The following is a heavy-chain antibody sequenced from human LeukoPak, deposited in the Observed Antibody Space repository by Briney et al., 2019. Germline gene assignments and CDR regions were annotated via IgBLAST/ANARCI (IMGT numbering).Heavy chain of an antibody. J-gene: IGHJ4*02. CDR2: INAGGDAT. CDR1: GFTFSTYA. Sequence: PGGSLRLSCAASGFTFSTYAMRWVRQGPGKGLEWVCAINAGGDATFYADSVKGRFTVSRDNPKNTLSLQMNSLRGEDTAIYYCADHFPYCSRGSCSYFDHWGQGTLVTVSS. V-gene: IGHV3-23*01. CDR3: ADHFPYCSRGSCSYFDH. D-gene: IGHD2-15*01.